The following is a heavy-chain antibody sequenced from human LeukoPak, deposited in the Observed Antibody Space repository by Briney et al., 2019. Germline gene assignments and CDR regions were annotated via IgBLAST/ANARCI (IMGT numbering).Heavy chain of an antibody. CDR3: ARVIGYSYGNFDY. Sequence: PSETLSLTCTVSGGSISSSSHYWGWIRQPPGKGLEWIGSIYYSGSTCYNPSLKSRVTISVDTSKNQFSLKLSSVTAADTAVYYCARVIGYSYGNFDYWGQGALVTVSS. CDR1: GGSISSSSHY. D-gene: IGHD5-18*01. J-gene: IGHJ4*02. CDR2: IYYSGST. V-gene: IGHV4-39*07.